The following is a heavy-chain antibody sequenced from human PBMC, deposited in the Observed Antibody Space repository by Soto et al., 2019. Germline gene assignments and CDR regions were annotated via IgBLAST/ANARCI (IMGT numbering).Heavy chain of an antibody. V-gene: IGHV4-30-2*01. CDR1: GGSISSGGYS. CDR3: ARGRRVAELGSGSYYYYYYYYGMDV. D-gene: IGHD3-10*01. CDR2: MNHSGST. J-gene: IGHJ6*02. Sequence: PSETLSLTCAVSGGSISSGGYSWSWIRQPPGKGLEWIGYMNHSGSTNYNPSLKSRVTISVDTSKNQFSLKLSSVTAADTAVYYCARGRRVAELGSGSYYYYYYYYGMDVWGQGTTVTVSS.